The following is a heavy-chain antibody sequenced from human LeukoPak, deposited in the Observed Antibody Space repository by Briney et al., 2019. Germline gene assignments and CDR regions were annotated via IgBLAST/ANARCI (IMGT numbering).Heavy chain of an antibody. Sequence: PSETLSLTCAAYGGSFSGYYWSWIRQPPGKGLGWIGEINHSGSTNYNPSLKSRVTISVDTSKNQFSLKLSSVTAADTAVYYCARGPTNYCTNGVCYTRDWAHNWFDPWGQGTLVTVSS. CDR2: INHSGST. V-gene: IGHV4-34*01. J-gene: IGHJ5*02. CDR3: ARGPTNYCTNGVCYTRDWAHNWFDP. CDR1: GGSFSGYY. D-gene: IGHD2-8*01.